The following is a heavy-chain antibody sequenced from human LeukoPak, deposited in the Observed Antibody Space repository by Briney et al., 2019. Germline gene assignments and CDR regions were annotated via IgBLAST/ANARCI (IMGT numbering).Heavy chain of an antibody. Sequence: PGGSLRLSCAASGFTFNSYDMHWVRQAPGKGLEWVAFMEYDGSIKYYADSVKGRFTISRDNSKNTLYLQMNSLRAEDTAVYYCAKDSHPYCGGDCYPDYWGQGTLVTVSS. V-gene: IGHV3-30*02. D-gene: IGHD2-21*02. CDR1: GFTFNSYD. J-gene: IGHJ4*02. CDR3: AKDSHPYCGGDCYPDY. CDR2: MEYDGSIK.